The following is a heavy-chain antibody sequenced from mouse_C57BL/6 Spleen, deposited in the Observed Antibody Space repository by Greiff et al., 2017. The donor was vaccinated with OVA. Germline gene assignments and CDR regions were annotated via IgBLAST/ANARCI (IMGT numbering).Heavy chain of an antibody. CDR2: ISDGGSYT. CDR1: GFTFSSYA. CDR3: ARDLPTVVATDYFDY. J-gene: IGHJ2*01. D-gene: IGHD1-1*01. Sequence: EVQRVESGGGLVKPGGSLKLSCAASGFTFSSYAMSWVRQTPEKRLEWVATISDGGSYTYYPDNVKGRFTISRDNAKNNLYLQMSHLKSEDTAMYYCARDLPTVVATDYFDYWGQGTTLTVSS. V-gene: IGHV5-4*01.